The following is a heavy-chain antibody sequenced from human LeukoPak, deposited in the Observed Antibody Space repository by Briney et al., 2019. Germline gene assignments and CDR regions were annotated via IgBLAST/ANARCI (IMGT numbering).Heavy chain of an antibody. CDR2: INTYTGKT. Sequence: ASVKVSCKASGYAFSTYGISWVRQAPGQGLEWMGWINTYTGKTNYAQKLQGRVTTTTDTSTSTVYMELRSLRSDDAAVYYCARQSPSDFWGQGTLVTVSA. CDR1: GYAFSTYG. V-gene: IGHV1-18*01. J-gene: IGHJ4*02. CDR3: ARQSPSDF.